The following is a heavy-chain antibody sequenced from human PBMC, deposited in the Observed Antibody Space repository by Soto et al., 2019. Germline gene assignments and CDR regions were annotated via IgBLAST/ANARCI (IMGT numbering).Heavy chain of an antibody. CDR1: GFTFSSYA. J-gene: IGHJ6*03. D-gene: IGHD3-16*01. V-gene: IGHV3-23*01. Sequence: GGSLRLSCAASGFTFSSYAMSWVRQAPGKGLEWVSAISGSGGSTYYADSVKGRFTISRDNSKNTLYLQMNSLRAEDTAVYYCAKGALGVLVPYYYYYMDVWGKGTTVTVSS. CDR3: AKGALGVLVPYYYYYMDV. CDR2: ISGSGGST.